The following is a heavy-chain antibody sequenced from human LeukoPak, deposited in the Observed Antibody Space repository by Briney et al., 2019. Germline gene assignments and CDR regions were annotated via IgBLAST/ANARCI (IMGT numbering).Heavy chain of an antibody. J-gene: IGHJ3*02. CDR1: GSTFTSYG. CDR3: AREGEYSSGWYRRMDALDI. Sequence: ASVKGSCKASGSTFTSYGISWVRQDTGKGLELMGSITGYNGNTNYAQKLQSRLTMSTDTSTSTAYIELRSLRSDDTAVYYCAREGEYSSGWYRRMDALDIWGQGTMVTVYS. CDR2: ITGYNGNT. V-gene: IGHV1-18*01. D-gene: IGHD6-19*01.